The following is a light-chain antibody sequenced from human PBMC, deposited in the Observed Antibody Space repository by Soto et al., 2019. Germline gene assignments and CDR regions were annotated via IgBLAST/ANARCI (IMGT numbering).Light chain of an antibody. CDR1: QSISSY. CDR2: AAS. Sequence: DIQMTQSPSTLSASVGDRVTITCRASQSISSYLNWYQQKPGKAPKLLISAASSLQSGVPSRFSGSGSGTDFTLTISSLQPEDFATYYCPQSYSTPRTFGGRTKVDI. CDR3: PQSYSTPRT. V-gene: IGKV1-39*01. J-gene: IGKJ4*01.